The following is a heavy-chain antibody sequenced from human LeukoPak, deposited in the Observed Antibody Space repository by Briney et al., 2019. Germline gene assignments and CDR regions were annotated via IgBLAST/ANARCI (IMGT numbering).Heavy chain of an antibody. CDR3: ARANYDFWSNYYYYMDV. D-gene: IGHD3-3*01. CDR1: GFTFSDYY. J-gene: IGHJ6*03. CDR2: ISSSGSTI. Sequence: GGSLRLSCAASGFTFSDYYMSWIRQAPGKGLEWVSYISSSGSTIYYADSVKGRFTISRDNAKNSLYLQMNSLRAEDTAVYYCARANYDFWSNYYYYMDVWGKGTTVTASS. V-gene: IGHV3-11*01.